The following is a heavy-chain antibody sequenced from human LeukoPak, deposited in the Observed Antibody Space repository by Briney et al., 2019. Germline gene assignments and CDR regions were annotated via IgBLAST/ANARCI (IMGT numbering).Heavy chain of an antibody. V-gene: IGHV1-8*01. CDR1: GYTFTSYD. D-gene: IGHD3-10*01. J-gene: IGHJ6*03. CDR3: ARVGVVSQSYYGSGRQKIYYMDV. CDR2: MNPNSGNT. Sequence: GASVKVSCKGSGYTFTSYDINWVRQVTGQGLEWMGWMNPNSGNTGYAQKFQGRVTMTRNTSISTAYMELSSLRSEDTAVYYCARVGVVSQSYYGSGRQKIYYMDVWGKGTTVTISS.